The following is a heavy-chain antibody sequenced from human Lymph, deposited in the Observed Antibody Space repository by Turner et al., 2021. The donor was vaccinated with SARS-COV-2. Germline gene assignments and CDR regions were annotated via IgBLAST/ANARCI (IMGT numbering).Heavy chain of an antibody. J-gene: IGHJ6*02. D-gene: IGHD1-26*01. CDR1: GYPFTSYD. CDR3: ARGRYSGGGMDV. Sequence: QVQLVQSGAEVKTPGASVKVSCKAPGYPFTSYDINWVRQATGQGLEWMGWMNPNSGNTGYEQKFQGRVTMTRNTSISTAYMELSSLRSEDTAVYYCARGRYSGGGMDVWGQGTTVTVSS. CDR2: MNPNSGNT. V-gene: IGHV1-8*02.